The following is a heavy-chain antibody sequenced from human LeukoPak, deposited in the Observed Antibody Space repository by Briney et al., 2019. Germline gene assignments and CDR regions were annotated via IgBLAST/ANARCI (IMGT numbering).Heavy chain of an antibody. CDR1: GFTFSSYS. Sequence: GGSLRLSCAASGFTFSSYSMNWVRQAPGKGLEWVSSISSSSSYIYYADSVKGRFTISRDNAKNSLYLQMNSLRAEDTAVYYCASTSPLHFPRDYWGQGTLVTVSS. V-gene: IGHV3-21*01. CDR2: ISSSSSYI. CDR3: ASTSPLHFPRDY. J-gene: IGHJ4*02.